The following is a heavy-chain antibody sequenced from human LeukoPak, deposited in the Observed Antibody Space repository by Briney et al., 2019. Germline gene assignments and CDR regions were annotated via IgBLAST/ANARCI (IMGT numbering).Heavy chain of an antibody. CDR1: GGSISSYY. V-gene: IGHV4-4*07. CDR3: ARHGPSRGYFDY. D-gene: IGHD3-10*01. CDR2: ISPSGTT. Sequence: SETLSLTCTVSGGSISSYYCNWIRQPAGKGLEWIGRISPSGTTNYNPSLKSRVTMSVNTSKNQFSLKLSSVTAADTAVYYCARHGPSRGYFDYWGQGTLVTVSS. J-gene: IGHJ4*02.